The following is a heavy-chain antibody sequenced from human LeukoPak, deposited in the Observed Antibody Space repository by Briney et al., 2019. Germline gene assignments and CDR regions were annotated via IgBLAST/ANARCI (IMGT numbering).Heavy chain of an antibody. CDR3: AREGRYSYGYY. V-gene: IGHV3-30-3*01. CDR2: ISYDGSNK. J-gene: IGHJ4*02. CDR1: GFTFSSYA. D-gene: IGHD5-18*01. Sequence: PGGSLRLSCAASGFTFSSYAMHWVRRAPGKGLEWVAVISYDGSNKYYADSVKGRFTISRDNSKNTLYLQMNSLRAEDTAVHYCAREGRYSYGYYWGQGTLVAVSS.